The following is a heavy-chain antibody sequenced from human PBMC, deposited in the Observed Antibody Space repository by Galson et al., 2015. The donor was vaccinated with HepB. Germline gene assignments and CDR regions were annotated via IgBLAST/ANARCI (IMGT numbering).Heavy chain of an antibody. V-gene: IGHV1-46*04. CDR1: GYTFTSYY. D-gene: IGHD2-21*01. J-gene: IGHJ3*02. CDR2: INPSGGST. CDR3: ARGGVVIDAFDI. Sequence: SVKVSCKASGYTFTSYYMHWVRQAPGQGLEWMGIINPSGGSTIYAQKLQGRVTMTRDTSTSTVYMELSSLRSEDTAVYYCARGGVVIDAFDIWGQGTMVTVSS.